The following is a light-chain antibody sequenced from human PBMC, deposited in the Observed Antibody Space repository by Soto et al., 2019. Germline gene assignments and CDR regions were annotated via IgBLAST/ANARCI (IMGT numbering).Light chain of an antibody. CDR1: QSVSSN. CDR2: GAF. Sequence: IVMTQSPATLSVSPWERATPSCRASQSVSSNLAWYQQKPGQAPRLLIYGAFSRATDIPDRFSGSGSGTDFTLTINRLEPEDSAVYYCQQYGSLITFGQGTRLEIK. V-gene: IGKV3-20*01. J-gene: IGKJ5*01. CDR3: QQYGSLIT.